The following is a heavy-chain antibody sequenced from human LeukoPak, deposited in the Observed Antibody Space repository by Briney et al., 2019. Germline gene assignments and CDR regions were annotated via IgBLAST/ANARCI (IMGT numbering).Heavy chain of an antibody. CDR1: GGSISSSSYY. V-gene: IGHV4-39*01. CDR3: ARGMGDDAFDI. Sequence: PSETLSLTCTVSGGSISSSSYYWGWIRQPPGKGLEWIGSIYYSGSTYYNPSLKSRVTISVDTSKNQFSLKLSSVTAADTAVYYCARGMGDDAFDIWGQGTMVTVSS. J-gene: IGHJ3*02. CDR2: IYYSGST. D-gene: IGHD3-16*01.